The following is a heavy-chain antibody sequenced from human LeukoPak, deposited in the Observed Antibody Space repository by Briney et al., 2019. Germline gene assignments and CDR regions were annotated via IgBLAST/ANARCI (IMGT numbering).Heavy chain of an antibody. V-gene: IGHV4-38-2*02. D-gene: IGHD4-23*01. CDR2: IYRSGST. Sequence: PSETLSLTCTVSGYSISSGYYWGWIRQPPGKGLEWIGSIYRSGSTYYNPSLKSRVTISVDTSKNQFSLNLNSVTAADTAVYYCARGDNSIASFDYWGQGTLVTVSS. CDR1: GYSISSGYY. J-gene: IGHJ4*02. CDR3: ARGDNSIASFDY.